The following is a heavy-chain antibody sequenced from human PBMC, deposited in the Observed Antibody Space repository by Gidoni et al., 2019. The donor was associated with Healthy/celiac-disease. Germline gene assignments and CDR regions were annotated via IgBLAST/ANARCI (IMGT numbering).Heavy chain of an antibody. CDR2: IIPHFGTA. V-gene: IGHV1-69*06. Sequence: QVQLVQAGAEVKKPGSAVKVSCKASGGNVSSYAISWVRQAPGQGLEWMGGIIPHFGTANYAQKFQGRVTITADKSTSTAYMELSSLRSEDTAVYYCARPGDGYNPDAFDIWGQGTMVTVSS. CDR3: ARPGDGYNPDAFDI. J-gene: IGHJ3*02. CDR1: GGNVSSYA. D-gene: IGHD5-12*01.